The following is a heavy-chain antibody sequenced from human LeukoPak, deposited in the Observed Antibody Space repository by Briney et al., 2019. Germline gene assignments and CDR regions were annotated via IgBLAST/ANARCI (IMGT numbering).Heavy chain of an antibody. Sequence: SETLSPTRTVSGGSISSYYWSWIRQPPGKGLEWIGYIYYSGSTNYNPSLKSRVTISVDTSKNQFSLKLSSVTAADTAVYYCARVRYDILTGYYGDAFDIWGQGTMVTVSS. J-gene: IGHJ3*02. CDR1: GGSISSYY. D-gene: IGHD3-9*01. V-gene: IGHV4-59*01. CDR3: ARVRYDILTGYYGDAFDI. CDR2: IYYSGST.